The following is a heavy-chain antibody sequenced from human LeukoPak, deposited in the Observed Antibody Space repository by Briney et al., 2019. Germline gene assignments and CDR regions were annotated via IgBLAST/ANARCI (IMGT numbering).Heavy chain of an antibody. D-gene: IGHD3-22*01. CDR1: GGTFSSYA. CDR2: IIPIFGTA. CDR3: GASTYYYDSSGSEGYNWFDP. J-gene: IGHJ5*02. Sequence: SVKVSCKASGGTFSSYAISWVRQAPGQGLEWMGGIIPIFGTANYAQKFQGRVTITADESTGTAYMELSSLRSEDTAVYYCGASTYYYDSSGSEGYNWFDPWGQGTLVTVSS. V-gene: IGHV1-69*01.